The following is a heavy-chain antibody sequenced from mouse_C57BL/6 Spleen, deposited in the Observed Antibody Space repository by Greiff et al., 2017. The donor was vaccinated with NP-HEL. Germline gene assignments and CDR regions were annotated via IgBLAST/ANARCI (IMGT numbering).Heavy chain of an antibody. Sequence: EVQRVESGEGLVKPGGSLKLSCAASGFTFSSYAMSWVRQTPEKRLEWVAYISSGGDYIYYADTVKGRFTISRDNARNTLYLQMSSLKSEDTAMYYCTRADYDGYYFDYWGQGTTLTVSS. CDR2: ISSGGDYI. J-gene: IGHJ2*01. CDR1: GFTFSSYA. CDR3: TRADYDGYYFDY. D-gene: IGHD2-4*01. V-gene: IGHV5-9-1*02.